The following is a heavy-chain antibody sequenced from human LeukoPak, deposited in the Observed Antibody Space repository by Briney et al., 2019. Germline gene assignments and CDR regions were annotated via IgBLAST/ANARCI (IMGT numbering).Heavy chain of an antibody. CDR3: ARLIVGAARYFDY. Sequence: GESLKISCKGSGYSFTNYWLAWVRQMPGKGLEWMGIIYPGDSDTRYSPSFQGQVIISADKSISTAYLQWSSLKASDSAMYYCARLIVGAARYFDYWGQGTLVTVSS. J-gene: IGHJ4*02. CDR2: IYPGDSDT. V-gene: IGHV5-51*01. CDR1: GYSFTNYW. D-gene: IGHD1-26*01.